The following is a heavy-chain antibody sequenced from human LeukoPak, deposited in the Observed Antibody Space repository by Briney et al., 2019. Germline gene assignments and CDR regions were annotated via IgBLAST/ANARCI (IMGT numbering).Heavy chain of an antibody. CDR2: IYPDDSET. CDR3: ARGDFWSVSNRYFDY. D-gene: IGHD3-3*01. J-gene: IGHJ4*02. CDR1: GYTLANYW. V-gene: IGHV5-51*01. Sequence: GESLKISCQISGYTLANYWSGWVRQLPGEGLEWMGVIYPDDSETRYSPSFQGQLTTSVDKSIATAYVQWSTLKASETAIYYCARGDFWSVSNRYFDYWGEGTQVTVSS.